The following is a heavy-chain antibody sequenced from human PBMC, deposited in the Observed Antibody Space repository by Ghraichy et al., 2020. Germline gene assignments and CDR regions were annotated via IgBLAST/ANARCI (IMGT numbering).Heavy chain of an antibody. Sequence: ASVKVSCKVSGYTLIELSMHWVRQAPGKGLEWMGGFDPEDGETIYAQKFQGRVTMTEDTSTDTAYMDLSSLRSEDTAVYYCACKVGSFRGDAFDIWGQGTMVTVSS. J-gene: IGHJ3*02. V-gene: IGHV1-24*01. CDR2: FDPEDGET. D-gene: IGHD1-26*01. CDR3: ACKVGSFRGDAFDI. CDR1: GYTLIELS.